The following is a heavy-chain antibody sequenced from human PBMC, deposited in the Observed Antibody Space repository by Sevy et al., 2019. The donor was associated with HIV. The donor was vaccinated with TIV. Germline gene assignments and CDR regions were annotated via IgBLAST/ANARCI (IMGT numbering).Heavy chain of an antibody. D-gene: IGHD5-12*01. CDR2: IHYSGRT. J-gene: IGHJ4*02. Sequence: SETLSITCTVSGGSITTYYWSWIRQPPGKGLEWIGYIHYSGRTNYNPSLKSRLTISVDTSKNQFSLKLTSVTAADTAVYYCAREATGAFDYWGQGTLVTVSS. CDR3: AREATGAFDY. CDR1: GGSITTYY. V-gene: IGHV4-59*01.